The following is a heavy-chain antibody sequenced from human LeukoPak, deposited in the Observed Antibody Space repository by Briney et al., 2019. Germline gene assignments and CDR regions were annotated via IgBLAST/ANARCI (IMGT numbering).Heavy chain of an antibody. V-gene: IGHV4-38-2*02. J-gene: IGHJ5*02. CDR2: IYHSGGS. Sequence: PWDTLSLTCIFSDYSISNDYYWGWIRHPPGKGLEWIGNIYHSGGSYSNPSLKSRVTILVDTSKNQFSMKLSSVTAADTAVYYCAKAGTTGIHHWFDPWGQGNLVTVSS. CDR3: AKAGTTGIHHWFDP. CDR1: DYSISNDYY. D-gene: IGHD1-1*01.